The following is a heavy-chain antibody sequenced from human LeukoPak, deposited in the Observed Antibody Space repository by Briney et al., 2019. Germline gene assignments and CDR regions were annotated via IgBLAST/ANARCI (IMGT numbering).Heavy chain of an antibody. Sequence: ASVKLSCKVSGYTFTDHYMHWVQQAPGKGLEWMGLVDPEDGETIYAEKFQGRVTITADTSTDTAYMELSSLRSEDTAVYYCATVDSGSYYGGGYWGQGTLVTVSS. J-gene: IGHJ4*02. CDR1: GYTFTDHY. V-gene: IGHV1-69-2*01. D-gene: IGHD1-26*01. CDR3: ATVDSGSYYGGGY. CDR2: VDPEDGET.